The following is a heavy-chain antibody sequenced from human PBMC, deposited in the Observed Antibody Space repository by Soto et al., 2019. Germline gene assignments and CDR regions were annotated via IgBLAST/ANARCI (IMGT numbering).Heavy chain of an antibody. CDR1: GFTFGSYG. J-gene: IGHJ4*02. CDR3: AKDRRKVVVAAPFDY. Sequence: QVQLVESGGGVVQAGRSLRLSCAASGFTFGSYGMHWVRQAPGKGLEWVAVISYDGSNKYYADSVKGRFTISRDNSKNTLYLQMNSLRAEDTAVYYCAKDRRKVVVAAPFDYWGQGTLVTVSS. CDR2: ISYDGSNK. V-gene: IGHV3-30*18. D-gene: IGHD2-15*01.